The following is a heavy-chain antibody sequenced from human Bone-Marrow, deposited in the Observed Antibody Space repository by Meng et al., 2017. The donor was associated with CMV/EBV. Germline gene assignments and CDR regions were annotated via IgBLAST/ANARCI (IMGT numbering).Heavy chain of an antibody. J-gene: IGHJ4*02. Sequence: SVKVSCKASGYTFTSYYMHWVRQAPGQGLEWMGGIIPIFGTANYAQKFQGRVTITTDESTSTAYMELSSLRSEDTAVYYCARILTGDHGGFEYWGQGTLATVSS. CDR1: GYTFTSYY. CDR3: ARILTGDHGGFEY. CDR2: IIPIFGTA. V-gene: IGHV1-69*05. D-gene: IGHD7-27*01.